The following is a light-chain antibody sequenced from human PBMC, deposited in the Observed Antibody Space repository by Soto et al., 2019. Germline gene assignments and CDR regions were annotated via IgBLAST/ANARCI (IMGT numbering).Light chain of an antibody. CDR2: LGS. Sequence: EIVLTQSPLSLPVTPGEPASISCRSSRNLLHSNGYYYLDWYLQKPGQSPQLLIYLGSNRASGVPDRFSGSGSGTDFTLTISRVEAEDVGIYYCMQTLQTPTFGQGTKVDIK. J-gene: IGKJ1*01. CDR1: RNLLHSNGYYY. V-gene: IGKV2-28*01. CDR3: MQTLQTPT.